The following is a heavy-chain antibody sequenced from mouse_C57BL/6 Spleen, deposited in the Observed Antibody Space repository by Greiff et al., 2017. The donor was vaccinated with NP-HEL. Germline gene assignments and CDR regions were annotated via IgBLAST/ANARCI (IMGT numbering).Heavy chain of an antibody. V-gene: IGHV1-64*01. D-gene: IGHD2-3*01. Sequence: QVQLKQSGAELVKPGASVKLSCKASGYTFTSYWMHWVKQRPGQGLEWIGMIHPNSGSTNYNEKFKSKATLTVDKSSSTAYMQLSSLTSEDSAVYYCARVVYDGYYVDYWGQGTTLTVSS. J-gene: IGHJ2*01. CDR1: GYTFTSYW. CDR2: IHPNSGST. CDR3: ARVVYDGYYVDY.